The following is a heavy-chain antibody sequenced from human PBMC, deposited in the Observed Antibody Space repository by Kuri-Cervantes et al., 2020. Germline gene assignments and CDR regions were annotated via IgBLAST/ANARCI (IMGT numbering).Heavy chain of an antibody. D-gene: IGHD6-19*01. J-gene: IGHJ4*02. V-gene: IGHV4-34*01. CDR3: ARTVADFFRRGSPFDY. CDR2: INHSGST. CDR1: GGSFSGYY. Sequence: SQTLSLTCAVYGGSFSGYYWSWIRQPPGKGLEWTGEINHSGSTNYNPSLKSRVTISVDTSKNQFSLKLSSVTAADTAVYYCARTVADFFRRGSPFDYWGQGTLVTVSS.